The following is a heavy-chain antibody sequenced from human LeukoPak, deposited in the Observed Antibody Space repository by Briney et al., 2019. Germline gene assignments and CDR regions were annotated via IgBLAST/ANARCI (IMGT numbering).Heavy chain of an antibody. J-gene: IGHJ4*02. D-gene: IGHD3-22*01. Sequence: SVKVSCKASGGTFSSYALSWVRQAPGQGLEWMGGIIPIFGAPNYAQRFQGRVTITADESTSTVYMGLSSLRSEDTAVYYCARGGYYYDSSGYLDYWGQGTLVTVSS. CDR2: IIPIFGAP. CDR1: GGTFSSYA. CDR3: ARGGYYYDSSGYLDY. V-gene: IGHV1-69*13.